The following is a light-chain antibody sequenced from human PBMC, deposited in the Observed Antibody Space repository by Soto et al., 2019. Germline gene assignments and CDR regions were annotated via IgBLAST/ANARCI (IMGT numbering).Light chain of an antibody. J-gene: IGKJ1*01. V-gene: IGKV1-5*03. CDR3: QQYNSYWT. CDR2: KAS. CDR1: QSIRSW. Sequence: DIQMTRSPSTLSASVGDRVTITCRASQSIRSWLAWYQQKPGKAPKLLIYKASSLESGVPSRFSGSGSGTEFTLTISSLQPDDFATYYCQQYNSYWTFGQGTKVDIK.